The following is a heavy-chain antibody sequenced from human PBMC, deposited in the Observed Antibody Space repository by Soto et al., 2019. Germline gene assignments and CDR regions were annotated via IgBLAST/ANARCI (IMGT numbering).Heavy chain of an antibody. D-gene: IGHD1-26*01. Sequence: PGGSLRLSCSASGFTFSSYAMHWVRQAPGKGLEYVSAISSNGGSTYYADSVKGRFTISRDNSKNTLYLQMSSLRAEDAAVYYCVKDLGGSYFYYFDYWGQGTLVTVSS. CDR1: GFTFSSYA. V-gene: IGHV3-64D*06. CDR2: ISSNGGST. CDR3: VKDLGGSYFYYFDY. J-gene: IGHJ4*02.